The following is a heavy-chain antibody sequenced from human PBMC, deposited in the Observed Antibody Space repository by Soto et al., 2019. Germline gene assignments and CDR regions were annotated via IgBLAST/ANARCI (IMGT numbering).Heavy chain of an antibody. V-gene: IGHV4-34*01. D-gene: IGHD3-10*01. CDR2: INHSGST. Sequence: SETLSLTCAVYGGSFSGYYWSWIRQPPGKGLEWIGEINHSGSTNYNPSLKNRVTISVDTSKNQFSLKLSSVTAADTAVYYCARAGRMVRGVIGYYYYYYMDVWGKGTTVTVSS. CDR3: ARAGRMVRGVIGYYYYYYMDV. CDR1: GGSFSGYY. J-gene: IGHJ6*03.